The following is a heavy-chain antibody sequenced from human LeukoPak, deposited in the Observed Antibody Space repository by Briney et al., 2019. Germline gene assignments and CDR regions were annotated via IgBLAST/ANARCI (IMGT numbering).Heavy chain of an antibody. V-gene: IGHV1-46*01. Sequence: GASVKVSCTASGYTFTSYYMHWVRQAPGQGLEWVGIINPSGGSTSYAQKFQGRVTMTRDMSTSTVYMELSSLRSEDTAVYYCARESSTSGGSLRDDAFDIWGQGTMVTVSS. D-gene: IGHD2-15*01. CDR1: GYTFTSYY. CDR2: INPSGGST. J-gene: IGHJ3*02. CDR3: ARESSTSGGSLRDDAFDI.